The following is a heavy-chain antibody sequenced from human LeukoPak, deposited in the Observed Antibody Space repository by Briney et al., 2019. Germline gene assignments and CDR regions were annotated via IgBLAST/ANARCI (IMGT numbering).Heavy chain of an antibody. J-gene: IGHJ4*02. CDR3: AKDRAQQLILDF. D-gene: IGHD6-13*01. CDR2: IIGSGSST. Sequence: GGSLRLSCAASGFTFSSYAMSWVRQAPGKGLEWVSAIIGSGSSTYYADSVKGRFTISRDNSKNTLFLQMNSLRAEDTAVYYCAKDRAQQLILDFWGQGTLVTVSS. V-gene: IGHV3-23*01. CDR1: GFTFSSYA.